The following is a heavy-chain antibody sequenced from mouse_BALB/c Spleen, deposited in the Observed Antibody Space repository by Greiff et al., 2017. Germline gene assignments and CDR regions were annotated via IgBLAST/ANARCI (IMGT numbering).Heavy chain of an antibody. Sequence: EVKLMESGPGLVKPSQSLSLTCTVTGYSITSDYAWNWIRQFPGNKLEWMGYISYSGSTSYNPSLKSRISITRDTSKNQFFLQLNSVTTEDTATYYCARSYYGSNQYYFDYWGQGTTLTVSS. CDR1: GYSITSDYA. CDR3: ARSYYGSNQYYFDY. CDR2: ISYSGST. J-gene: IGHJ2*01. D-gene: IGHD1-1*01. V-gene: IGHV3-2*02.